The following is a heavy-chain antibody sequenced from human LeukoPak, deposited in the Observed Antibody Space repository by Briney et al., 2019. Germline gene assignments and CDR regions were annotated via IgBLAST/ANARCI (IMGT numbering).Heavy chain of an antibody. CDR2: IYYSGST. J-gene: IGHJ4*02. D-gene: IGHD3-10*01. Sequence: SETLSLTCTVFGGSISSSSYYWGWIRQPPGKGLEWIGSIYYSGSTYYNPSLKSRVTISVDTSKNQFSLKLSSVTATDTAVYYCARLFGQYYFDYWGQGTLVTVSS. CDR1: GGSISSSSYY. CDR3: ARLFGQYYFDY. V-gene: IGHV4-39*01.